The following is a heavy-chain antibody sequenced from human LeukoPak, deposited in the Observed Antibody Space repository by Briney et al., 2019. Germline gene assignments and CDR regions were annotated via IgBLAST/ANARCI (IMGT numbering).Heavy chain of an antibody. Sequence: ASVKVSCKASGYTFTNYGISWVRQAPGQGLEWMGWISAYNGNTNYAQKLQGRVAMTTDTSTSTAYMELRSLRSEDTAVYYCARDLRGECFDYWGQGTLVTVSS. D-gene: IGHD3-3*01. CDR1: GYTFTNYG. CDR2: ISAYNGNT. J-gene: IGHJ4*02. V-gene: IGHV1-18*01. CDR3: ARDLRGECFDY.